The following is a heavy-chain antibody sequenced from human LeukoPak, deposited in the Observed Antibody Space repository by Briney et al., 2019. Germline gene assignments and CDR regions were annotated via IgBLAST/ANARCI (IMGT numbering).Heavy chain of an antibody. CDR2: IYYSGST. Sequence: KSSQTLSLTCTVSGGSISSGDYYWSWIRQPPGKGLEWIGYIYYSGSTYYNPSLKSRVTISVDTSKNQFSLKLSSVTAADTAVYYCARESSGPMRYFQHWGQGTLVTVSS. J-gene: IGHJ1*01. V-gene: IGHV4-30-4*01. D-gene: IGHD3-22*01. CDR3: ARESSGPMRYFQH. CDR1: GGSISSGDYY.